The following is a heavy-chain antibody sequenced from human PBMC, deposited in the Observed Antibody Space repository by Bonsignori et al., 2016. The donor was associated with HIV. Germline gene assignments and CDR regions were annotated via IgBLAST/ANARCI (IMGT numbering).Heavy chain of an antibody. V-gene: IGHV3-23*03. CDR2: IYSDGGST. CDR3: AISESGTRYYDTTGGPSDY. J-gene: IGHJ4*02. Sequence: WIRQPPGKGLEWVSVIYSDGGSTFYADSVQGRFTISRDRSKSTVFLQMNSLSVEDTAIYYCAISESGTRYYDTTGGPSDYWGQGALVTVSS. D-gene: IGHD3-22*01.